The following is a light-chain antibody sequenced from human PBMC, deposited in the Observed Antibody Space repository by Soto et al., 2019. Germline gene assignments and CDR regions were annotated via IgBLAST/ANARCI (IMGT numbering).Light chain of an antibody. CDR1: QSVSSY. Sequence: EIVLTQSPATLSLSPGERATLSCRASQSVSSYLAWYQQKPGKAPRLLIYDASNRATGIPARFSGSGSGTEFSLTISSLEHADVAVYYCQQRSNWTEWTFGQGTKVEIK. V-gene: IGKV3-11*01. CDR3: QQRSNWTEWT. CDR2: DAS. J-gene: IGKJ1*01.